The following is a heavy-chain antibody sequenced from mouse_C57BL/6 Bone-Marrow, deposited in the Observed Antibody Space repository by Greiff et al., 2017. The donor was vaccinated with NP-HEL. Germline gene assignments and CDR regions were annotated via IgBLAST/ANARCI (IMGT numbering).Heavy chain of an antibody. D-gene: IGHD1-2*01. Sequence: DVKLQESGAELVRPGASVKLSCTASGFNIKDDYMHWVKQRPEQGLEWIGWIDPENGDTEYSSKFQGKATITADTSSNTAYLQLSSLTSEDTAVYYCTTGLRPFAYWGQGTLVTVSA. CDR1: GFNIKDDY. V-gene: IGHV14-4*01. CDR2: IDPENGDT. J-gene: IGHJ3*01. CDR3: TTGLRPFAY.